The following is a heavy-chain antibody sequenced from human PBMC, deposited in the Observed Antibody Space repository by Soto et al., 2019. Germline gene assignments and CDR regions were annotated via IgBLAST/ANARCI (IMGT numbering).Heavy chain of an antibody. CDR3: ARDLRSYGYSCPFFDY. CDR2: ISYDGSNI. V-gene: IGHV3-30-3*01. Sequence: GGSLRLSCAASGFTFSSYAMHWVRQAPGKGLKWVAVISYDGSNIYYADSVKGRFTISSDNSMNTLFLQMNSLRAEDTVVYYCARDLRSYGYSCPFFDYWGQGTLVTVSS. CDR1: GFTFSSYA. D-gene: IGHD5-18*01. J-gene: IGHJ4*02.